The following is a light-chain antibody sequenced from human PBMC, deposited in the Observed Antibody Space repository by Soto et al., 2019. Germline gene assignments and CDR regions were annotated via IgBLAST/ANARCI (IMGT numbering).Light chain of an antibody. CDR1: NIGSKS. J-gene: IGLJ2*01. V-gene: IGLV3-21*04. Sequence: SYELTQPPSVSVAPGKTARITCGGNNIGSKSVHWYQQKPGQAHVLVIYYDSDRPSGIPERFSGSNSGNTATLTISRVEAGDEADYYCQVWASSSDHVVFGGGTKHTVL. CDR3: QVWASSSDHVV. CDR2: YDS.